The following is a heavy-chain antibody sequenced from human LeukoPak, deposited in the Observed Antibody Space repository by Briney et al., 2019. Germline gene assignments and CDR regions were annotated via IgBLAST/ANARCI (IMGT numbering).Heavy chain of an antibody. CDR3: ARTYYYDTSGRYFDY. J-gene: IGHJ4*02. CDR1: GGSISSSSYS. Sequence: SETLSLTCTVSGGSISSSSYSWSWIRQPPGKGLEWIGYIYYSGSTYYSPSLKSRVTISIDTSKDQFSLNLSSVTAADTAVYYCARTYYYDTSGRYFDYWGQGTLVTVSS. CDR2: IYYSGST. V-gene: IGHV4-30-4*08. D-gene: IGHD3-22*01.